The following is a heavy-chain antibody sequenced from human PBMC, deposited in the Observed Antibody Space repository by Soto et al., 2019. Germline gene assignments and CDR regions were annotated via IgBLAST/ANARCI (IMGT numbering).Heavy chain of an antibody. CDR1: GYDFTTYG. CDR2: ISAHNGNT. D-gene: IGHD1-1*01. J-gene: IGHJ4*02. CDR3: TRGRYGDY. Sequence: QVHLVQSGAEVKKPGASVKVSCKGSGYDFTTYGITWVRQAPGQGLESMAWISAHNGNTDYAQKLQGRVTVTRDTSTSTAYMELRSLRSDDTAVYYCTRGRYGDYWGQGALVTVSS. V-gene: IGHV1-18*01.